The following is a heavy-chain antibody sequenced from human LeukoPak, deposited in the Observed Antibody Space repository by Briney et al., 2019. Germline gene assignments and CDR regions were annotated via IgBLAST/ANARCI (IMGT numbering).Heavy chain of an antibody. Sequence: SVTVSYKASGGTFISYAISWVRQAPGQGLEWMGGIIPIFGTANYAQKFQGRVTINADESTSTDYMEVSSLRSEDTAVYYFSREAERDLYFFYLWGQGALVPVSS. CDR2: IIPIFGTA. J-gene: IGHJ4*02. V-gene: IGHV1-69*01. CDR1: GGTFISYA. D-gene: IGHD1-1*01. CDR3: SREAERDLYFFYL.